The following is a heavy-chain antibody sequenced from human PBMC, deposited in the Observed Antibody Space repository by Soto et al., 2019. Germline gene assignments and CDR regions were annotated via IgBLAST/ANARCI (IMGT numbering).Heavy chain of an antibody. CDR2: INHSGST. J-gene: IGHJ6*02. CDR3: ARADANYYYYGMDV. CDR1: GGSFSGYY. Sequence: SETLSLTCAVYGGSFSGYYWSWIRQPPGKGLEWIGEINHSGSTNYNPSLKSRVTISVDTSKNQLSLKLSSVTAADTAVYYCARADANYYYYGMDVWGQGTTVTVSS. V-gene: IGHV4-34*01.